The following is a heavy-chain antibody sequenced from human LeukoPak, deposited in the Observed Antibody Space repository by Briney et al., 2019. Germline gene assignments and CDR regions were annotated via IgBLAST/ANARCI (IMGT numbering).Heavy chain of an antibody. Sequence: KSGGSLRLSCVDSGFTFSTYSMNWVRQAPGKGLEWFSSISSSSSYIYYGDSVKGRFTISRDNAKNSLYLQMNSLRAEDTAVYYCARDGAVANGRYFDYWGQGTLVTVSS. J-gene: IGHJ4*02. D-gene: IGHD3-3*01. V-gene: IGHV3-21*01. CDR2: ISSSSSYI. CDR1: GFTFSTYS. CDR3: ARDGAVANGRYFDY.